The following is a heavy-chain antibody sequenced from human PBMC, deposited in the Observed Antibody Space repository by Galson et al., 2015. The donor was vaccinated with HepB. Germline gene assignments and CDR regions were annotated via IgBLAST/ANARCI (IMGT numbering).Heavy chain of an antibody. CDR2: MSYDGSNK. D-gene: IGHD2-21*02. J-gene: IGHJ4*02. CDR3: ARDPICGGDCSSPYYLDY. Sequence: SLRLSCAASGFTFSTYALHWVGQAPGKGLEWVAVMSYDGSNKYNADSVKGRFTISRDNSKNTLYLQMNSLRAEDTAMYYCARDPICGGDCSSPYYLDYWGQGTLVTVSS. V-gene: IGHV3-30*04. CDR1: GFTFSTYA.